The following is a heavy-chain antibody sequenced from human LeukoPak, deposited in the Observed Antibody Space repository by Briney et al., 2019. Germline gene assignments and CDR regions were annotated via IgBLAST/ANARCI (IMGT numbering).Heavy chain of an antibody. CDR2: INPNSGGT. V-gene: IGHV1-2*02. CDR3: AGWLGTKYYFDY. Sequence: ASVKVSCKASGYTFTGYYMHWVRQAPGLGLEWMGWINPNSGGTNYAQKFQGRVTMTRDTSISTAYMELSRLRSDDTAVYYCAGWLGTKYYFDYWGQGTLVTVSS. D-gene: IGHD6-19*01. J-gene: IGHJ4*02. CDR1: GYTFTGYY.